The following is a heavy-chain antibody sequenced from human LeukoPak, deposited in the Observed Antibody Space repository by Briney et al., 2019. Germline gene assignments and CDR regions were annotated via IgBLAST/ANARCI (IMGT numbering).Heavy chain of an antibody. J-gene: IGHJ4*02. Sequence: PGGSLRLSCAASGFTVSDKYMSWVRQAPGKGLEWVAIIYDGDRTYYTDSVKGRFTLSGDNSKNTLYLQMNSLRAEDTAVYYCAGDSISSPNLDYWGQGTLVTVSS. CDR1: GFTVSDKY. CDR2: IYDGDRT. V-gene: IGHV3-53*01. CDR3: AGDSISSPNLDY. D-gene: IGHD6-6*01.